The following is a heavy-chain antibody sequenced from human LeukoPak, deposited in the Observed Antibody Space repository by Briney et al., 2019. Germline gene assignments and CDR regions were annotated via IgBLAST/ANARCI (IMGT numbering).Heavy chain of an antibody. CDR1: GFTFSSYS. D-gene: IGHD6-13*01. V-gene: IGHV3-21*01. CDR3: AKEKPGIAAAGRLGTYFDY. CDR2: ISSSSSYI. J-gene: IGHJ4*02. Sequence: PGGSLRLSCAASGFTFSSYSMNWVRQAPGKGLASVSSISSSSSYIYYADSVKGRFTISRDNAKNSLYLQMNSLRAEDTAVYYCAKEKPGIAAAGRLGTYFDYWGQGTLVTVSS.